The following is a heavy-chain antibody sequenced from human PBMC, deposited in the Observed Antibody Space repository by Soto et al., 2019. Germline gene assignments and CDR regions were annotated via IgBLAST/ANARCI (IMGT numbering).Heavy chain of an antibody. J-gene: IGHJ4*02. D-gene: IGHD3-10*01. CDR1: GYTFTSYA. CDR2: INAGNGNT. V-gene: IGHV1-3*01. CDR3: AREPTIGSFLWFGELVY. Sequence: QVQLVQSGAEVKKPGASVKVSCKASGYTFTSYAMHWVRQAPGQRLEWMGWINAGNGNTKYSQKFQGRDTITRDTSASAADVEVRSLRSEDTAVYSCAREPTIGSFLWFGELVYWGQGTLVTVSS.